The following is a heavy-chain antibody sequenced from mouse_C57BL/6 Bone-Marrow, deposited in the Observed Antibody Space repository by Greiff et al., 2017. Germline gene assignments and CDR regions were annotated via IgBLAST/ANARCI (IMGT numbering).Heavy chain of an antibody. D-gene: IGHD1-1*01. J-gene: IGHJ1*03. CDR2: IDPNSGGT. V-gene: IGHV1-72*01. Sequence: VQLQQSGAELVKPGASVKLSCKASGYTFTSYWMHWVKQRPGRGLEWIGRIDPNSGGTKYNEKFKSKATLTVDNPSSTAYMQLSSLTSEEAADDYCERCGYYGSSCDWDFDFWGTGTTVTVSS. CDR3: ERCGYYGSSCDWDFDF. CDR1: GYTFTSYW.